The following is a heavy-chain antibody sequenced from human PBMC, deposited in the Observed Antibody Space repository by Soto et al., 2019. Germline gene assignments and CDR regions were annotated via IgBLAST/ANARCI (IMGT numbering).Heavy chain of an antibody. CDR3: AKYHSSSSGAERFDF. V-gene: IGHV3-23*01. Sequence: GGSLRLSCEASGFTISSYAMSWVRQAPGKGLEWVSSISGSGDTTYYRDSVKGRLTISRDNSKNTLYLQMNSLRAEDTAVYYCAKYHSSSSGAERFDFWGQGTLVTVSS. CDR2: ISGSGDTT. CDR1: GFTISSYA. J-gene: IGHJ4*02. D-gene: IGHD6-6*01.